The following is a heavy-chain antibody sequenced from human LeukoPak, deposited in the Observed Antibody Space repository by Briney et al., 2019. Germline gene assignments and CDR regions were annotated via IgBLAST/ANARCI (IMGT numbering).Heavy chain of an antibody. Sequence: GGSLRLSCAASGFTFSSYSMNWARQAPGKGLEWVASINHNGDVNYYVDSVKGRFTISRDNAKNSLYLQMSNLRAEDTAVYFCARGGGLDVWGQGATVTVSS. J-gene: IGHJ6*02. CDR2: INHNGDVN. V-gene: IGHV3-7*03. CDR3: ARGGGLDV. D-gene: IGHD3-16*01. CDR1: GFTFSSYS.